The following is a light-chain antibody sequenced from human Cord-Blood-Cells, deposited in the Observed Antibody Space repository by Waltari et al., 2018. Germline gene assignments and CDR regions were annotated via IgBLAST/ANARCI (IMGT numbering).Light chain of an antibody. CDR1: SLRSYY. J-gene: IGLJ2*01. Sequence: SSELTQDPAVSVALCQTVRITCQGDSLRSYYASWYQQKPGQAPVLVIYGKNNRPSGIPDRFSGSSSGNTASLTITGAQAEDEADYYCNSRDSSGNHVVFGGGTKLTVL. CDR3: NSRDSSGNHVV. V-gene: IGLV3-19*01. CDR2: GKN.